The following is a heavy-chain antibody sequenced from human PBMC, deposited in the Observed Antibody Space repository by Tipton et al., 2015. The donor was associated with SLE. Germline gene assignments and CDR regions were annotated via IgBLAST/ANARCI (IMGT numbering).Heavy chain of an antibody. D-gene: IGHD6-13*01. J-gene: IGHJ1*01. V-gene: IGHV3-30*03. Sequence: SLRLSCAASGFTVSSNYMSWVRQAPGKGLEWVTFISYDGSNKYYGDSVKGRFTISRDNSKSTLYLQMSSLRPEDTAVFYCARGDSSSLVGYFRHWGQGTLVTVSA. CDR1: GFTVSSNY. CDR2: ISYDGSNK. CDR3: ARGDSSSLVGYFRH.